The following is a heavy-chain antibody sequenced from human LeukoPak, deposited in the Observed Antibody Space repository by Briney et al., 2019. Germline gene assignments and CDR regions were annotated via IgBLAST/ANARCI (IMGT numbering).Heavy chain of an antibody. Sequence: PSETPSLTCTVSGGSISSYYWSWIRQPPGKGLEWIGYIYYSGSTNYNPSLKSRVTISVDTSKNQFSLKLSSVTAADTAVYYCARDTYYYDSDNYYRFDYWGQGTLVTVSS. D-gene: IGHD3-22*01. J-gene: IGHJ4*02. CDR1: GGSISSYY. V-gene: IGHV4-59*01. CDR2: IYYSGST. CDR3: ARDTYYYDSDNYYRFDY.